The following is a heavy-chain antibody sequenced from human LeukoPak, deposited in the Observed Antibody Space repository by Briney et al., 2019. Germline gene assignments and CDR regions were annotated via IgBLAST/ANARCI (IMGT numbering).Heavy chain of an antibody. Sequence: GGSLRLSCAASGFTFSSYSMNWVRQAPGKGLEWVSVISANGVATYYADSVTGRFTISRDNSRNTLYLQMNSLRAEDTAIYYCAKERRYFGSGLDSWGQGTLVTVSS. V-gene: IGHV3-23*01. J-gene: IGHJ4*02. CDR1: GFTFSSYS. D-gene: IGHD3-10*01. CDR3: AKERRYFGSGLDS. CDR2: ISANGVAT.